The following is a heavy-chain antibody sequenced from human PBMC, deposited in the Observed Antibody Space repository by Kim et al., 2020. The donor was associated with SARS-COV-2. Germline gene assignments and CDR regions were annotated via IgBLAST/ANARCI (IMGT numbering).Heavy chain of an antibody. CDR2: ICSGGST. D-gene: IGHD3-10*01. Sequence: GGSLRLSCAASGFTVSSNYMSWVRQAPGKGLEWVSVICSGGSTYYADSVKGRFTISRDNSKNTLYLQMNSLRAEDTAVYYCARDYSYGSGSYYTGTGPWFDYWGQGTLVTVSS. V-gene: IGHV3-66*01. CDR1: GFTVSSNY. CDR3: ARDYSYGSGSYYTGTGPWFDY. J-gene: IGHJ4*02.